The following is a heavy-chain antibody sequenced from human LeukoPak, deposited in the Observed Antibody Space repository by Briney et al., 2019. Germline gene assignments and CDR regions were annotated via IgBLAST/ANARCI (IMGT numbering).Heavy chain of an antibody. D-gene: IGHD3-16*01. J-gene: IGHJ6*03. V-gene: IGHV1-8*01. Sequence: ASVKVSCKASGYTFSSYDINWVRQAPGQGLDWMGWMNPNSDNTGYAQKFQGRVTITRNTSISTAYMELSSLRSEDTAVYYCARGLGGSYGYYYYYYMDVWGKGTTVTVSS. CDR2: MNPNSDNT. CDR3: ARGLGGSYGYYYYYYMDV. CDR1: GYTFSSYD.